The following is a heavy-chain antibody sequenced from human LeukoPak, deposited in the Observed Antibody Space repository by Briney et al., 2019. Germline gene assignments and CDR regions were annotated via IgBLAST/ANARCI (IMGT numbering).Heavy chain of an antibody. V-gene: IGHV5-10-1*01. D-gene: IGHD4-17*01. CDR3: ARRRKATVTTYDAFDI. Sequence: GESLKISCKGSGYSFTNYWISWVRQMPGKGLEWMGRIDPSDSYTNYSPSFQGHVTISADKSISTAYLQWSSLEASDTAMYYCARRRKATVTTYDAFDIWGQGTMVTVSS. J-gene: IGHJ3*02. CDR1: GYSFTNYW. CDR2: IDPSDSYT.